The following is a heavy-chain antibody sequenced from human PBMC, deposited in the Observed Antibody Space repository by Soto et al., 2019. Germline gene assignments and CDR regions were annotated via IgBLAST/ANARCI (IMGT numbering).Heavy chain of an antibody. CDR2: ISYDGSNK. CDR1: GFTFSSYG. Sequence: GGSLRLSCVASGFTFSSYGMHWVRQAPGKGLEWVAIISYDGSNKYYADSVKGRFTISRDNSKNTLYLQMNSLRAEDTAVYYCARESHYDYVWGSYLDYWGQGT. J-gene: IGHJ4*02. V-gene: IGHV3-30*03. CDR3: ARESHYDYVWGSYLDY. D-gene: IGHD3-16*02.